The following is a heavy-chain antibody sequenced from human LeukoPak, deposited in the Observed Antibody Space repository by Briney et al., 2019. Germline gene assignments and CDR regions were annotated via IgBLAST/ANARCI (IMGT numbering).Heavy chain of an antibody. J-gene: IGHJ3*02. CDR1: GGTFSSYA. V-gene: IGHV1-69*13. CDR2: IIPIFGTA. D-gene: IGHD2-2*01. CDR3: AREMGYCSSTSCPGAFDI. Sequence: ASVKVSCKASGGTFSSYAISWVRQAPGQGLEWMGGIIPIFGTANHAQKFQGRVTITADESTSTAYMELSSLRSEDTAVYYCAREMGYCSSTSCPGAFDIWGQGTMVTVSS.